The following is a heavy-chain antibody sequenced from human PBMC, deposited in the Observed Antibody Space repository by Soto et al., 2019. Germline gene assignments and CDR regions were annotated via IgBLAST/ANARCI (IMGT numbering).Heavy chain of an antibody. CDR2: IYPGDSDT. CDR3: AVGSGSYYFNYYYYGMDV. CDR1: GYSFTSYW. V-gene: IGHV5-51*01. J-gene: IGHJ6*02. D-gene: IGHD1-26*01. Sequence: PGESLKISCRGSGYSFTSYWIGWMRQMHGKGLEWMGIIYPGDSDTRYSPSFQGQVTISADKSISTAYLQWSSLKASDTAMYYCAVGSGSYYFNYYYYGMDVWGQGTTVTVSS.